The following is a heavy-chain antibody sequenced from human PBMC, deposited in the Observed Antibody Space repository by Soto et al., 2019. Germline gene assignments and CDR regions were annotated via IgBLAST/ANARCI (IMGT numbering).Heavy chain of an antibody. V-gene: IGHV4-39*01. D-gene: IGHD2-15*01. CDR3: ARQEGYCSGGSCQRDY. Sequence: SETLSLTCSVSGGSISSSSYYWGWIRQPQGKGLERIGSIYYSGSSYYNPSLKSRVTISVDTSKNQFSLKLSSVTAADTAVYYCARQEGYCSGGSCQRDYWGQGTLVTVSS. CDR2: IYYSGSS. J-gene: IGHJ4*02. CDR1: GGSISSSSYY.